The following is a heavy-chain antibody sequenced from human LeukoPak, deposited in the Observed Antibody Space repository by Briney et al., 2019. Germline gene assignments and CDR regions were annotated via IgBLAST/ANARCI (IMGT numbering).Heavy chain of an antibody. J-gene: IGHJ3*02. V-gene: IGHV1-2*02. CDR1: GYTFTGYY. D-gene: IGHD2-15*01. Sequence: ASXXXXXKASGYTFTGYYMHWVRQAPGQGLEWMGWINPNSGGTNYAQEFQGRVTMTRDTSISTAYMELSRLRSDDTAVYYCARGLRGYCSGGSCYRGAFDIWGQGTMVTVSS. CDR3: ARGLRGYCSGGSCYRGAFDI. CDR2: INPNSGGT.